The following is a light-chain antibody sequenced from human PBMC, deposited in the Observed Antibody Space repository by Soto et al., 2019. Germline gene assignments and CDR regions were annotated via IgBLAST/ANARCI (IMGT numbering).Light chain of an antibody. Sequence: DIQMTQSASTLSASVGDRVTITWRASQSISSWLAWYQQKQGKAPKLLIYDASSLESGVPSRFSGTGLGTEFNLTIGSLQPDDFATYYCQQYNSYSWTFGQGTKVDIK. CDR3: QQYNSYSWT. CDR1: QSISSW. J-gene: IGKJ1*01. V-gene: IGKV1-5*01. CDR2: DAS.